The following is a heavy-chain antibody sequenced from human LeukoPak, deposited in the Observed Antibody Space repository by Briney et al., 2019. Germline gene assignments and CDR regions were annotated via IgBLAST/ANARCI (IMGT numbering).Heavy chain of an antibody. CDR3: ARKSFHTSSYDY. CDR2: IYYSGST. V-gene: IGHV4-59*01. Sequence: SETLSLTCTVSGDSISSYYWSWIRQPPGKGLEWIGYIYYSGSTKYNPSLKSRVTISLDTSKTQFSLNLSSVTAADTAVYYCARKSFHTSSYDYWGQGTLVTVSS. CDR1: GDSISSYY. D-gene: IGHD6-13*01. J-gene: IGHJ4*02.